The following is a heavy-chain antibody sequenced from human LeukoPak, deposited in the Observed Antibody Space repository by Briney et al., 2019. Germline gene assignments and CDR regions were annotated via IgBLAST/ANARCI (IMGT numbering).Heavy chain of an antibody. CDR2: IRPETGEP. CDR1: GGTFSSYA. D-gene: IGHD3-10*01. J-gene: IGHJ4*02. V-gene: IGHV1-69*10. CDR3: STGSGRSYFYFDF. Sequence: SVKVSCKASGGTFSSYAISWVRQAPGKGLEWVGGIRPETGEPIFAQKFRGRVTITEDTFTDTGYLELRGLTSEDTAVYYCSTGSGRSYFYFDFWGQGTLVTVSS.